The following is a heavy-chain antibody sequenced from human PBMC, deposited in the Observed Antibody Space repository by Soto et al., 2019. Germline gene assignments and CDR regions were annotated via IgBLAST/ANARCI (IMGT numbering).Heavy chain of an antibody. CDR1: GYTFTSYA. CDR3: ARILHCSGGSCYHDAFDI. CDR2: INAGNGNT. V-gene: IGHV1-3*01. D-gene: IGHD2-15*01. J-gene: IGHJ3*02. Sequence: ASVKVSCKASGYTFTSYAMHWVRQAPGQRLEWMGWINAGNGNTKYSQKFQGRVTITRDTSASTAYMELSSLRSEDTAVYYCARILHCSGGSCYHDAFDIWGQGTMVTVSS.